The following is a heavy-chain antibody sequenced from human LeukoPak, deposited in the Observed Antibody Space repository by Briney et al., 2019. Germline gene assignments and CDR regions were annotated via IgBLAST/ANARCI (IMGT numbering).Heavy chain of an antibody. CDR1: GCTFSSYG. J-gene: IGHJ6*02. Sequence: GGSLRLSCAASGCTFSSYGMHWVRQAPGKGLEWVAFIRYDGSNKYYADSVKGRFTISRDNSKNTLYLQMNSLRAEDTAVYYCAKDPLYSVAGPPRYYGMDVWGQGTTVTVSS. CDR2: IRYDGSNK. V-gene: IGHV3-30*02. D-gene: IGHD6-19*01. CDR3: AKDPLYSVAGPPRYYGMDV.